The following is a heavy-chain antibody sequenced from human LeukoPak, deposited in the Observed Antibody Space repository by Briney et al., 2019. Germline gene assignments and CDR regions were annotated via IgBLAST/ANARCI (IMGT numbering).Heavy chain of an antibody. Sequence: SGGSLRLSCAASGFTFSSYAMHWVRQAPGKGLEWVAVISYDGSNKYYADSVKGRFTISGDNSKNTLYLQMNSLRAEDTAVYYCASLRIAVAGNFDYWGQGTLVTVSS. CDR1: GFTFSSYA. CDR3: ASLRIAVAGNFDY. V-gene: IGHV3-30*04. D-gene: IGHD6-19*01. CDR2: ISYDGSNK. J-gene: IGHJ4*02.